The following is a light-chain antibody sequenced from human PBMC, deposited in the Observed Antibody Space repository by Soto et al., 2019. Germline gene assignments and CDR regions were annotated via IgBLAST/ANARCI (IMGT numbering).Light chain of an antibody. V-gene: IGKV1-5*03. J-gene: IGKJ4*01. CDR1: QSISSW. Sequence: DIERAQSPSTVSASVGDRVTTTCRASQSISSWLAWYQQKPGKAPKLLIYKASSLESGVPSRFSGSGSGTEFTLTISSLQPDDFATYYCQQYNSYPPTFGGGTKVDIK. CDR3: QQYNSYPPT. CDR2: KAS.